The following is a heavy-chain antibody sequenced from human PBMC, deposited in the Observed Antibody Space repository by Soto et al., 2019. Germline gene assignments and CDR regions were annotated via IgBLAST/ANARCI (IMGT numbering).Heavy chain of an antibody. CDR1: GYTLTELS. J-gene: IGHJ4*02. Sequence: ASVKVSCKVSGYTLTELSMHWARQAPGKGLEWMGGFDPEDGETIYAQKFQGRVTMTEDTSTDTAYMELSGLRSEDTAVYYCATFSTGLNHYYDSSGYLVPHDYWGQGTRVTVSS. CDR2: FDPEDGET. CDR3: ATFSTGLNHYYDSSGYLVPHDY. V-gene: IGHV1-24*01. D-gene: IGHD3-22*01.